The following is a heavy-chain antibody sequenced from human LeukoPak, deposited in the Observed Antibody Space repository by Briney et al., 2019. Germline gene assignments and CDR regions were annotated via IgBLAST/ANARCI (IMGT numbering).Heavy chain of an antibody. CDR1: GFTFSNVW. Sequence: GGSLRLSCAASGFTFSNVWMSWVRQAPGKGLEWVGRIKSKTDGGTTDYAAPVKGRFTTSRDDAKNTLYLQMNSLKTEDTAMYYCTTRAGFWSGSDYWGQGTLVTVSS. J-gene: IGHJ4*02. D-gene: IGHD3-3*01. V-gene: IGHV3-15*01. CDR2: IKSKTDGGTT. CDR3: TTRAGFWSGSDY.